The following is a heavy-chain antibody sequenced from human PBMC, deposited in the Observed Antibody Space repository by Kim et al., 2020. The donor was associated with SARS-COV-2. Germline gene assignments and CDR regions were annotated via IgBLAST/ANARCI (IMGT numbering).Heavy chain of an antibody. J-gene: IGHJ5*02. D-gene: IGHD3-22*01. CDR2: IKGDGRST. CDR3: AREYYSDSSGSSTGGFDP. Sequence: GGSLRLSCAASGFTFSSYWMHWVRQPPGKGLVWVSRIKGDGRSTSYADSVKGRFTISRDNAKNTMYLQMNSLRAEDTAVYYCAREYYSDSSGSSTGGFDPWGQGTLVTVSS. V-gene: IGHV3-74*01. CDR1: GFTFSSYW.